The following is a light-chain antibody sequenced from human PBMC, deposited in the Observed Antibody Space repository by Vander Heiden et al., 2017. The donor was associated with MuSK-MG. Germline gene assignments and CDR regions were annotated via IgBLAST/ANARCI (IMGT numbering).Light chain of an antibody. J-gene: IGLJ1*01. V-gene: IGLV2-14*03. CDR2: DVS. Sequence: QSALTPPASVSGSPGQSITISCTGTSSDVGGYNFVSWYQQHPGKAPKLLIYDVSYRPSGVSNRFSGSKSGNTASLTISGLQAEDEADYYCGSYTSISTLVFGTGTKVTVL. CDR3: GSYTSISTLV. CDR1: SSDVGGYNF.